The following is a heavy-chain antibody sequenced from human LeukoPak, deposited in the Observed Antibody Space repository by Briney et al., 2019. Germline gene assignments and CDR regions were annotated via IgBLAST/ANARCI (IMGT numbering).Heavy chain of an antibody. CDR1: GGTFRSYA. CDR3: ARDYDILTGYSKAYYYYGMDV. V-gene: IGHV1-69*04. Sequence: ASVKVSCKASGGTFRSYAISWVRQAPGQGLEWMGRIIPIFGIANYAQKFQGRVTITADKSTSTAYMELSSLRSEDTAVYYCARDYDILTGYSKAYYYYGMDVWGQGTTVTVSS. CDR2: IIPIFGIA. D-gene: IGHD3-9*01. J-gene: IGHJ6*02.